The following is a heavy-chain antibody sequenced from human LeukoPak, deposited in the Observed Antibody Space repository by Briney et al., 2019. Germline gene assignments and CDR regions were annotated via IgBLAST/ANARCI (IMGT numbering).Heavy chain of an antibody. CDR3: ARGFSGCPHY. J-gene: IGHJ4*02. D-gene: IGHD6-19*01. CDR2: IYYSGST. Sequence: SETLSLTWTVAVRSISSGRDYWSWIRQHPGKGLEWIGYIYYSGSTYYNPSLKSRVTISVDTSKNQFSLKLSSVTAADTAVYYCARGFSGCPHYWGQGTLVTVSS. V-gene: IGHV4-31*02. CDR1: VRSISSGRDY.